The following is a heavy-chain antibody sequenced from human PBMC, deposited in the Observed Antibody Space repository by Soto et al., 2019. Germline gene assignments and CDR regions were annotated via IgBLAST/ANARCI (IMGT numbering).Heavy chain of an antibody. CDR1: GFIFSSCG. Sequence: QVHLVESGGGVVQPGRSLRLSCAASGFIFSSCGMHWVRQAPAKGLEWVAVISYDGINKYYGDSVKGRFAISRDKSKNTLYLQMNSLSADDTAVYYCVQDRGPFGDGRERGDYWGQGTLVAVSS. J-gene: IGHJ4*02. CDR3: VQDRGPFGDGRERGDY. D-gene: IGHD3-16*01. CDR2: ISYDGINK. V-gene: IGHV3-30*18.